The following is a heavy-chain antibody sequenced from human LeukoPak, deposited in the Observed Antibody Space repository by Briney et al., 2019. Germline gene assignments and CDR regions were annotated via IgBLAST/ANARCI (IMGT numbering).Heavy chain of an antibody. CDR3: ARLYGSGRAIDY. D-gene: IGHD3-10*01. CDR2: IYYSGST. V-gene: IGHV4-39*01. CDR1: GGSISSSSYY. Sequence: SETLSLTCTVSGGSISSSSYYWGWIRQPPGKGLEWIGSIYYSGSTYYNPSLKSRVTISVNTSKNQFSLKLSSVTAADTAVYYCARLYGSGRAIDYWGQGTLVTVSS. J-gene: IGHJ4*02.